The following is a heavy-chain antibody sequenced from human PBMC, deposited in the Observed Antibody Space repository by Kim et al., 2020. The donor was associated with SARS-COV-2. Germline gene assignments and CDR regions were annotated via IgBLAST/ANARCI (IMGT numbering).Heavy chain of an antibody. CDR3: ARDSYYDIFRYYYFYMDV. J-gene: IGHJ6*03. V-gene: IGHV1-3*01. CDR2: INAVNGNT. D-gene: IGHD3-9*01. Sequence: ASVKVSCKASGYTFTSYAMHWVRQAPGQRLEWMGWINAVNGNTKYSQMFQGRVTITRDTSASTAYMELSSLRSEDTAVYYCARDSYYDIFRYYYFYMDVWGKGTAVTV. CDR1: GYTFTSYA.